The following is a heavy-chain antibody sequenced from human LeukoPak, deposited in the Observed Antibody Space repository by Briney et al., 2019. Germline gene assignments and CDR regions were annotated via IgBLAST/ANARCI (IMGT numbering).Heavy chain of an antibody. Sequence: SETLSLTCTVSGYSISSGYYWGWIRQPPGKGLEWIGSIYHSGSTYYNPSLKSRVTISVDTSKNQFSLKLSAVTAADTAVYYCARGDRYYYDYSGSNALDIWGQGTMVTVS. V-gene: IGHV4-38-2*02. J-gene: IGHJ3*02. CDR2: IYHSGST. CDR3: ARGDRYYYDYSGSNALDI. CDR1: GYSISSGYY. D-gene: IGHD3-22*01.